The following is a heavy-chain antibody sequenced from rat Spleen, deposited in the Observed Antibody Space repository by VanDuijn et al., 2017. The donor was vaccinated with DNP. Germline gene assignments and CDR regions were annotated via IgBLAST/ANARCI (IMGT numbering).Heavy chain of an antibody. CDR3: ARHGRVTTVATYWYFDF. J-gene: IGHJ1*01. CDR1: GFSFSDYN. Sequence: EVQLVESGGNLVQPGRSLKLSCAASGFSFSDYNMAWVRQAPKKGLEWVATITYDGHDTYYRDSVKGRFTISRHDAKSTLYLQVDSLRSEDTATYYCARHGRVTTVATYWYFDFWGPGTMVTVSS. CDR2: ITYDGHDT. V-gene: IGHV5-7*01. D-gene: IGHD1-3*01.